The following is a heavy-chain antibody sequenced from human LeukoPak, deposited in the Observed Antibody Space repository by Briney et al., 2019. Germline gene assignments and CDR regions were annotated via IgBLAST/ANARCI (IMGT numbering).Heavy chain of an antibody. CDR2: INHSGST. CDR3: ARAYPPLDY. V-gene: IGHV4-34*01. D-gene: IGHD2-2*01. CDR1: GGSFSGYY. J-gene: IGHJ4*02. Sequence: PSETLSLTCAVYGGSFSGYYWSWIRQPPGKGLEWIGEINHSGSTNYNPSLKSRVTISVDTSKNQFSLKLSSVTAADTAVYYCARAYPPLDYWGQGTLVTVSS.